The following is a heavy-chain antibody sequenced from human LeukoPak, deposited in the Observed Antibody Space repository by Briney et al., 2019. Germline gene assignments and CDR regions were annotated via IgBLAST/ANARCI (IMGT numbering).Heavy chain of an antibody. CDR1: GGSISSSSYY. D-gene: IGHD3-3*01. V-gene: IGHV4-39*07. J-gene: IGHJ6*03. CDR3: ARTYYDFWSGYYNAYYYYYMDV. CDR2: IYYSGST. Sequence: SETLSLTCTVSGGSISSSSYYWGWIRQPPGKGLEGIGGIYYSGSTYYNPSLKSRVTISVDTSKNQFSLKLSSVTAADTAVYYCARTYYDFWSGYYNAYYYYYMDVWGKGTTVTVSS.